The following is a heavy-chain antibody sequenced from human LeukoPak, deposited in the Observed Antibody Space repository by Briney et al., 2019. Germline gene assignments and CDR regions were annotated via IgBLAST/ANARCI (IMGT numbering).Heavy chain of an antibody. V-gene: IGHV1-69*05. D-gene: IGHD1-26*01. CDR1: GGTFSSYA. CDR3: ARDEATGSIVGAFDAFDI. J-gene: IGHJ3*02. CDR2: IIPIFGTA. Sequence: VASVKVSCKASGGTFSSYAISWVRQAPGQGLEWMGGIIPIFGTANYAQKFQGRVTITTDESASTAYMELSSLRSEDTAVHYCARDEATGSIVGAFDAFDIWGQGTMVTVSS.